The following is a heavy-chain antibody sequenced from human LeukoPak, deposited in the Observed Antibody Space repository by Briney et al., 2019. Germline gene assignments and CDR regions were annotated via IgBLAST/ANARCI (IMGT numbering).Heavy chain of an antibody. CDR3: ARGMTDAFDI. CDR2: IYSGGST. V-gene: IGHV3-66*01. J-gene: IGHJ3*02. Sequence: GGSLRLSCAASGFTVSYNYMSWVRQAPGKGLEWVSLIYSGGSTYYADSVKGRFSISRDHSKNTLYLQMNSLRAEDTAVYCCARGMTDAFDIWGQGTMVTVSS. CDR1: GFTVSYNY.